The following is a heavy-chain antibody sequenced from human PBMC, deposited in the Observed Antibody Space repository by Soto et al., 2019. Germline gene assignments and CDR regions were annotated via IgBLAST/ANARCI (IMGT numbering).Heavy chain of an antibody. CDR3: ARPDEGGYSSNHLYYSALDV. D-gene: IGHD3-22*01. CDR2: IIPIFDIT. CDR1: GGTFRSYS. V-gene: IGHV1-69*01. J-gene: IGHJ6*02. Sequence: QVQLVQSGAEVKKPGSSVKVSCKASGGTFRSYSISWVRQAPGQGLEWMGGIIPIFDITNYAQKFQGSVTIAADESTSTASMELSSLGSDDTAVYYCARPDEGGYSSNHLYYSALDVWGQATTVTV.